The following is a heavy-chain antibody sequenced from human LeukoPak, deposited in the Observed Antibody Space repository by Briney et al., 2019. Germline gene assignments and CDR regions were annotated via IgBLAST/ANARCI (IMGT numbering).Heavy chain of an antibody. CDR3: ALGRDCSSSSCASDPFDY. Sequence: GGSLRLSCAASGFIVSSNYMSWVRQAPGKGLEWVSVIYSGGATHYADSVKGRFAISRDNSKNTLFLQMNSLRAEDTAVYYCALGRDCSSSSCASDPFDYWGQGTLVTVSS. CDR1: GFIVSSNY. J-gene: IGHJ4*02. CDR2: IYSGGAT. D-gene: IGHD2-2*01. V-gene: IGHV3-53*01.